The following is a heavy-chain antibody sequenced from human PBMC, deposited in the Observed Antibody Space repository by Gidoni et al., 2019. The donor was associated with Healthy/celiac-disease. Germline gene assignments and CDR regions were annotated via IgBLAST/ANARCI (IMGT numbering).Heavy chain of an antibody. CDR3: AREGEWGGFGELPD. CDR1: GFTFSSYA. V-gene: IGHV3-30-3*01. J-gene: IGHJ4*02. Sequence: QVQLVESGGGVVQPGRSLRLSCAASGFTFSSYAMHWVRQAPGKGLEGVAVISYDGSNKYYADSVKGRFTISRDNSKNTLYLQMNSLRAEDTAVYYCAREGEWGGFGELPDWGQGTLVTVSS. D-gene: IGHD3-10*01. CDR2: ISYDGSNK.